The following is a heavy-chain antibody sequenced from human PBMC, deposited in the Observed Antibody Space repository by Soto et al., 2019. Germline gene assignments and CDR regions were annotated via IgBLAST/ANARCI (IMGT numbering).Heavy chain of an antibody. CDR2: ISGSGGST. CDR1: GFTFSSYA. Sequence: EVQLLESGGGLVQPGGSLRLSCAASGFTFSSYAMSWVRQASGKGLEWVSAISGSGGSTDYADSVKGRFTISRDNSKNTRYLQMNSLRAEDTAVYYCAKDPGLELRYRRPGPNYYYSAMDVWGQGTTVTVSS. CDR3: AKDPGLELRYRRPGPNYYYSAMDV. D-gene: IGHD1-7*01. J-gene: IGHJ6*02. V-gene: IGHV3-23*01.